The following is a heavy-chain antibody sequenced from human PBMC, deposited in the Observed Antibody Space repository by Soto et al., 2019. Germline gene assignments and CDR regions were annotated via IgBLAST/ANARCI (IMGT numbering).Heavy chain of an antibody. D-gene: IGHD1-1*01. CDR1: GGSFSGYY. CDR3: ARGRGNWNNAYYYYGMDV. J-gene: IGHJ6*02. V-gene: IGHV4-34*01. Sequence: PSETLSLTCAVYGGSFSGYYWSWIRHPPWKVLEWIGEINHSGITNYNPSLKSRVTISVDTSKNEFSLKLSSVTAADTGVYNCARGRGNWNNAYYYYGMDVWGRGTTVAASS. CDR2: INHSGIT.